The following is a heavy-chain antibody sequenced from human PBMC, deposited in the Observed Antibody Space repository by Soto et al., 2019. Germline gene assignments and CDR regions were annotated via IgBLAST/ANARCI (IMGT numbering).Heavy chain of an antibody. CDR3: ARDRGLLGMDV. CDR2: TYYRSKWYN. V-gene: IGHV6-1*01. J-gene: IGHJ6*02. D-gene: IGHD1-26*01. Sequence: PSQTLALPCAISGDSVSSNSAAWNWIGQSPSRGLEWLGRTYYRSKWYNDYAVSVKSRITINPDTSKNQFSLQLNSVTPEDTAVYYCARDRGLLGMDVWGQGTTVTVSS. CDR1: GDSVSSNSAA.